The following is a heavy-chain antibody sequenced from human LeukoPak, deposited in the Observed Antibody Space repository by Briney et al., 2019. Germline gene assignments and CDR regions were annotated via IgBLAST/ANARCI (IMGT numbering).Heavy chain of an antibody. Sequence: KPSETLSLTCTVSGGSISSGSYYWSWIRQPAGKGLEWIGRIYTSGSTNYNPYLKSRVTISVDTSKNQFSLKLSSVTAADTAVYYCARVGSSSVYFDYWGQGTLVTVSS. D-gene: IGHD6-6*01. V-gene: IGHV4-61*02. J-gene: IGHJ4*02. CDR2: IYTSGST. CDR1: GGSISSGSYY. CDR3: ARVGSSSVYFDY.